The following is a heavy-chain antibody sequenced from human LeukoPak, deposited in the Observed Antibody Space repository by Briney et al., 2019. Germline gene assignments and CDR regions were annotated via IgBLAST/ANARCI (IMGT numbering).Heavy chain of an antibody. CDR3: ARDRYYYDSSGYPGGFMI. Sequence: GSVKVSCKASGYTFTGYYMHWVRQARGQGREGVGWINPNSGGTNYAQKIQGRVTMTRDTSISTDYMELSRLRSDDTAVYYCARDRYYYDSSGYPGGFMIWGQGTLVTVSS. CDR2: INPNSGGT. CDR1: GYTFTGYY. J-gene: IGHJ4*02. D-gene: IGHD3-22*01. V-gene: IGHV1-2*02.